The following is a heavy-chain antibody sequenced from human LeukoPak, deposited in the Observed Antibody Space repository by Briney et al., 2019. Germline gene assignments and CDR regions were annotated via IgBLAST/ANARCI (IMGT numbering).Heavy chain of an antibody. J-gene: IGHJ5*02. V-gene: IGHV3-30-3*01. CDR1: GFTFSSHA. CDR2: ISYDGSNK. D-gene: IGHD6-6*01. Sequence: PGGSLRLSCAASGFTFSSHAMHWVRQAPGKGLEWVAVISYDGSNKYYADSVKGRFTISRDNSKNTLYLQMNSLRAEDTAVYYCARGIEYSSSRGWFGPWGQRTLVTVSS. CDR3: ARGIEYSSSRGWFGP.